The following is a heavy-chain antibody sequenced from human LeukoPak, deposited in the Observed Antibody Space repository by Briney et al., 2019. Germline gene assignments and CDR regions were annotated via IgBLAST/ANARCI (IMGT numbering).Heavy chain of an antibody. Sequence: GGSLRLSCAASVFIFSSYGMSWVRQAPGKELEWVSVIYTGGGRYYADSVRGRFTISRDTSKNMVFLQMNSLRVEDTAVYYCARGIDYWGRGTLVTVSS. CDR3: ARGIDY. V-gene: IGHV3-53*01. CDR2: IYTGGGR. J-gene: IGHJ4*02. CDR1: VFIFSSYG.